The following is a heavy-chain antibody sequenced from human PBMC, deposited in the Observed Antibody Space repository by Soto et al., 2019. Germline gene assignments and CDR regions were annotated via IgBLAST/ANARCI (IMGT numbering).Heavy chain of an antibody. CDR2: IKQDGSEK. CDR3: ARDHCSSTSSYRRVYYGMDV. V-gene: IGHV3-7*01. CDR1: GFTLCSYW. Sequence: PGGALALSSTPSGFTLCSYWMSWVRKAPGKGLEGVANIKQDGSEKYYVDSVKGRFTISRDNAKNSLYLQMNSLRAEDTAVYYCARDHCSSTSSYRRVYYGMDVWGQGTTVTVS. D-gene: IGHD2-2*01. J-gene: IGHJ6*02.